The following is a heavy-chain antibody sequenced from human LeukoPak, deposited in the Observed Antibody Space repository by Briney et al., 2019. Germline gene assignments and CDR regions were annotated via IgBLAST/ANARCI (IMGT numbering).Heavy chain of an antibody. CDR3: ARVSGGYYDSSGYYYVPNFDY. Sequence: ASVKVSCKASGYTFTSYGISWVRQAPGQGLEWMGWISAYNGNTNYAQKLQGRVTMTTDTSTSTAYMELRGLRSDDTAVYYCARVSGGYYDSSGYYYVPNFDYWGQGTLVTVSS. CDR1: GYTFTSYG. D-gene: IGHD3-22*01. J-gene: IGHJ4*02. V-gene: IGHV1-18*01. CDR2: ISAYNGNT.